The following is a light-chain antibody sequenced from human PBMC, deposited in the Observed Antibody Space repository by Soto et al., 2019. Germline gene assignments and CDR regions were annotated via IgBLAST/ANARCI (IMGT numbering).Light chain of an antibody. Sequence: DIVMTQSPDSLAVSLGERATINCKSSQSDLYSSNNKNYLAWYQQKPGQPPKLLIYWSSIRASGVPDRFSGSGSGTDFTITIRSLQAEDVAVYYRQHYYSTTLTFGQGTKVEIK. V-gene: IGKV4-1*01. CDR1: QSDLYSSNNKNY. J-gene: IGKJ1*01. CDR3: QHYYSTTLT. CDR2: WSS.